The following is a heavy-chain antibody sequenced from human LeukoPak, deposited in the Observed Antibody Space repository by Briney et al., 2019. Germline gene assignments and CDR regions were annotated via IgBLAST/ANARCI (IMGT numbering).Heavy chain of an antibody. CDR2: ISSSGSTI. J-gene: IGHJ4*02. CDR3: ARGGWGSSSWYRVDY. CDR1: GFTFSDYY. V-gene: IGHV3-11*04. Sequence: GGTLRLSCAASGFTFSDYYMSWIRQAPGKGLEWVSYISSSGSTIYYADSVKGRFTISRDNAKNTLYLQMNRLRAEDTAVYYCARGGWGSSSWYRVDYWGQGTLVTVSS. D-gene: IGHD6-13*01.